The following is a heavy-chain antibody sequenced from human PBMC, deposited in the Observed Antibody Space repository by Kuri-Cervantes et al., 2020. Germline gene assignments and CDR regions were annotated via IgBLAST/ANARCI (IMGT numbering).Heavy chain of an antibody. CDR2: FSFDGVNK. CDR3: ARLQGYSRASLDY. J-gene: IGHJ4*02. CDR1: GFTFSTYT. D-gene: IGHD5-18*01. V-gene: IGHV3-30-3*01. Sequence: GESLKISCAASGFTFSTYTIHWVRQAPGKGLEWVAVFSFDGVNKFYAGSVKGQFTISRDNSDNTVYLQMNSLRAEDTAVYYCARLQGYSRASLDYWGQGTLVTVSS.